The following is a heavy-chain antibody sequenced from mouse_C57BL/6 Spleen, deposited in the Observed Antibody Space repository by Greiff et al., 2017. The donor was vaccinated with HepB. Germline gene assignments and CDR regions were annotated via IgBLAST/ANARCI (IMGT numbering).Heavy chain of an antibody. Sequence: VQLKESGGGLVKPGGSLKLSCAASGFTFSDYGMHWVRQAPEKGLEWVAYISSGSSTIYYADTVKGRFTISRDNAKNTLFLQMTSLRSEDTAMYYCASTRTSWFAYWGQGTLVTVSA. CDR3: ASTRTSWFAY. V-gene: IGHV5-17*01. CDR2: ISSGSSTI. CDR1: GFTFSDYG. J-gene: IGHJ3*01.